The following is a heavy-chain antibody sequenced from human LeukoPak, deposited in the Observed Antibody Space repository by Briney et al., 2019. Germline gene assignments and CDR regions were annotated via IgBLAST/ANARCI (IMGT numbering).Heavy chain of an antibody. CDR2: ISGSGGST. Sequence: AGSLRLSCAASGFTFSSYAMSWVRQAPGKGLEWVSAISGSGGSTYYADSVKGRFTISRDNSKNTLYLQMNSLRAEDTAVYYCAKDLPDYDILTGDENYYYGMDVWGQGTTVTVSS. CDR1: GFTFSSYA. D-gene: IGHD3-9*01. CDR3: AKDLPDYDILTGDENYYYGMDV. J-gene: IGHJ6*02. V-gene: IGHV3-23*01.